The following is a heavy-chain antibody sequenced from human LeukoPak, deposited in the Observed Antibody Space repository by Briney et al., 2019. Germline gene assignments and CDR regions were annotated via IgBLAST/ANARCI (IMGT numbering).Heavy chain of an antibody. CDR3: TFRTDLIMGFDY. D-gene: IGHD2-8*01. J-gene: IGHJ4*02. Sequence: PGGSLRLSCAASGFTFSGSAMHWVRQASGKGLEWVGRIRSKANSYATAYAASVKGRFTISRDDSKNTAYLQMNSLKTEDTAVYYCTFRTDLIMGFDYWGQGTLVTASS. V-gene: IGHV3-73*01. CDR1: GFTFSGSA. CDR2: IRSKANSYAT.